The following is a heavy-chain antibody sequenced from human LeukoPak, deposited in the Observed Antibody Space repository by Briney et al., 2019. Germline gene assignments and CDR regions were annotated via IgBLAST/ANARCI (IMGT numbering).Heavy chain of an antibody. D-gene: IGHD3-3*01. V-gene: IGHV4-61*02. J-gene: IGHJ4*02. CDR3: ARADMRSGRDY. Sequence: PSETLSLTCTVSGGSISSGSYYWSWIRQPAGKGLEWIGRIYTSGSTNYNPSLKSRVTISVDTSKNQFSLKLSSVTAADTAVYYCARADMRSGRDYWGQGTLVTVSS. CDR1: GGSISSGSYY. CDR2: IYTSGST.